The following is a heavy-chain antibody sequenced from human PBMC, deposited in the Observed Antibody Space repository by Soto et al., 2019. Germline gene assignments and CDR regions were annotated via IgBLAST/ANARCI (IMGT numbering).Heavy chain of an antibody. CDR1: GGSISSYY. D-gene: IGHD3-10*01. CDR3: ARALRGVTTYYYMDV. J-gene: IGHJ6*03. CDR2: IYYSGST. V-gene: IGHV4-59*01. Sequence: SETLSLTCTVSGGSISSYYWSWIRQPPGKGLEWIGYIYYSGSTNYNPSLKSRVTISVDTSKNQFSLKLSSVTAADTAVDYCARALRGVTTYYYMDVWGKGTTVTVSS.